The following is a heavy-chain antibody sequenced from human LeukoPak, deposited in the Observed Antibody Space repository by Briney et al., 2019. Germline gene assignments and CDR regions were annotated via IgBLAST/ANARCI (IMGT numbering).Heavy chain of an antibody. J-gene: IGHJ4*02. CDR2: ITASGTAM. Sequence: GGSLRLSCAASGFTFSSYAMSWVRQAPGKGLEWVSHITASGTAMFYADSVEGRFTISRDNAKNSLYLQMNSLRDEDTAVYYCASSGSYRFDYWGQGTLVTVSS. V-gene: IGHV3-48*02. D-gene: IGHD1-26*01. CDR3: ASSGSYRFDY. CDR1: GFTFSSYA.